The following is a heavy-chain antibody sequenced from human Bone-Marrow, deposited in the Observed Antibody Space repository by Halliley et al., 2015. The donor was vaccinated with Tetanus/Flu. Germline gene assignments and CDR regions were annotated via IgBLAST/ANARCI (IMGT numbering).Heavy chain of an antibody. V-gene: IGHV4-59*09. Sequence: IYSSGIANYNPSLKSRVPTSIDTSKNQFSLKLNSMPAADTAVYYCARGSGSAFCGGDCYGLYYWGQGTLVTVSS. D-gene: IGHD2-21*02. J-gene: IGHJ4*02. CDR2: IYSSGIA. CDR3: ARGSGSAFCGGDCYGLYY.